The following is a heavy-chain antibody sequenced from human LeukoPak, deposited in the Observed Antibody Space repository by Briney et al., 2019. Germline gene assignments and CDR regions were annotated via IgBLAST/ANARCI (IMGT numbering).Heavy chain of an antibody. D-gene: IGHD6-19*01. CDR3: ARDLGWYYSMDV. CDR1: GGSISSGDYY. V-gene: IGHV4-30-4*01. CDR2: IYYSGST. J-gene: IGHJ6*02. Sequence: PSETLSLTCTVSGGSISSGDYYWSWIRQPPGKGLEWIGYIYYSGSTYYNPSLKSRVTISVDTSKNQFSLKLSSVTAADTAVYYCARDLGWYYSMDVWGQGTTVTVSS.